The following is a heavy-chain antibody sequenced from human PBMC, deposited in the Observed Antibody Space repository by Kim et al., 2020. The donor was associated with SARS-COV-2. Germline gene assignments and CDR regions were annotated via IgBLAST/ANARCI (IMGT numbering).Heavy chain of an antibody. V-gene: IGHV4-59*08. CDR2: IYYSGST. D-gene: IGHD3-10*01. CDR1: GGSISSYY. CDR3: AGRITMVRGVMDV. Sequence: SETLSLTCTVSGGSISSYYWSWIRQPPGKGLEWIGYIYYSGSTNYNPSLKSRVTISVDTSKNQFSLKLSSVTAADTAVYYCAGRITMVRGVMDVWGQGTT. J-gene: IGHJ6*02.